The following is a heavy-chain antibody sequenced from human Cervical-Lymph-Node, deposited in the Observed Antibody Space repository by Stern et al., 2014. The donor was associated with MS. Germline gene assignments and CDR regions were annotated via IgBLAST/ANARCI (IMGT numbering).Heavy chain of an antibody. J-gene: IGHJ4*02. CDR2: ISYDGSNY. V-gene: IGHV3-30-3*01. Sequence: QVQLVQSGGGVVQPGRSLRLSCAASGFPLSSNAVHWVRQAPGTGLAWVAVISYDGSNYYYADSVKGRFTISRDNSKNTVYLQMNSLRPEDTAVYYCARVGGYCSSTSCYPDYWGQGTLVTVSS. CDR1: GFPLSSNA. CDR3: ARVGGYCSSTSCYPDY. D-gene: IGHD2-2*01.